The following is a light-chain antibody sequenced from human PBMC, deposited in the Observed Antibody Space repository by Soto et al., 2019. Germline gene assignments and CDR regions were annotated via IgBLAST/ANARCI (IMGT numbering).Light chain of an antibody. J-gene: IGKJ1*01. CDR3: QQSYSTPWT. V-gene: IGKV1-39*01. CDR1: QSVRSY. Sequence: DIQMTQSPSSLSASVSERVTITCRASQSVRSYLNWYQQKPGKAPTLLIFAASSLQSGTPSRFSGSGSGTDFTLTISTLQPEDFATYYCQQSYSTPWTFGQGTKVDIK. CDR2: AAS.